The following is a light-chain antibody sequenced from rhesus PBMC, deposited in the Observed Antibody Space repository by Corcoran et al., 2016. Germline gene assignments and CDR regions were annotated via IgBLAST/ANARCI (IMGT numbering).Light chain of an antibody. J-gene: IGKJ4*01. Sequence: DIQMTQSPSSLSASVGDTVTITCRASQYISSYLRWFQQKPGKAPKPPIHGASRWGSGVPSRFSGSGSGTEFTLTISSLQPEDVAVYYCLQHNIKPLTFGGGTKVEIK. V-gene: IGKV1-28*01. CDR2: GAS. CDR3: LQHNIKPLT. CDR1: QYISSY.